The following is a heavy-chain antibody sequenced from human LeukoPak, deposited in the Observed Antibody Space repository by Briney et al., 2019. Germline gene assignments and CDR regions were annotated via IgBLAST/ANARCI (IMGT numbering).Heavy chain of an antibody. D-gene: IGHD5-18*01. V-gene: IGHV3-30*02. Sequence: GGSLRLFCAGSGFSFSSYGMHWVRQAPGKGLEWMAFIRSDGSNKYYADSVKGRFTISRDNSKNTLYLQMNSLRAEDTAVYYCARGQRRHTDMAPSFDYWGQGTLVTVSS. J-gene: IGHJ4*02. CDR3: ARGQRRHTDMAPSFDY. CDR2: IRSDGSNK. CDR1: GFSFSSYG.